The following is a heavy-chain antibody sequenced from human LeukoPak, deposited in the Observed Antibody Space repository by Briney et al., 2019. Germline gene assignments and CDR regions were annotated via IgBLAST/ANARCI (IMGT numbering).Heavy chain of an antibody. CDR3: ARAGGYCGSTSCYSGYYYYFMDV. CDR1: GYTFTDYY. Sequence: AASVKVSCKASGYTFTDYYLHWVRQAPGQGLEWMGWINPKSGVTDSKMKFQGRVTLTRDTSITTAYMELISLTSDDAAVYYCARAGGYCGSTSCYSGYYYYFMDVWGKGTTVTVSS. D-gene: IGHD2-2*01. CDR2: INPKSGVT. J-gene: IGHJ6*03. V-gene: IGHV1-2*02.